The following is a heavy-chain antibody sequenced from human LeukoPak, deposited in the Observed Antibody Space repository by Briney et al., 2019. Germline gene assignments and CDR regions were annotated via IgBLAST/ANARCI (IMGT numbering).Heavy chain of an antibody. V-gene: IGHV3-21*01. CDR2: ISSSSSYI. J-gene: IGHJ3*02. Sequence: GGSLRLSCAASGFTFSSYAMSWVRQAPGKGLEWVSSISSSSSYIYYADSVKGRFTISRDNAKNSLYLQMNSLKAEDTAVYYCARDREYYDILTGRGDAFDIWGQGTMVTVSS. CDR1: GFTFSSYA. D-gene: IGHD3-9*01. CDR3: ARDREYYDILTGRGDAFDI.